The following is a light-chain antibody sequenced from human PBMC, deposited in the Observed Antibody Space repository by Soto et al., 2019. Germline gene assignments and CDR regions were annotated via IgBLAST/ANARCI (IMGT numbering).Light chain of an antibody. CDR1: SSKNGSNT. CDR3: AAWDDSLNVLYV. Sequence: QSVLTQPPSASGTPGQRVTISCFGSSSKNGSNTLNWYQQLPGTAPKLLIYSNNQRPSGVPDRFSGSKSGTSASLAISGLQSEDEADYYCAAWDDSLNVLYVFGTGNKVTVL. V-gene: IGLV1-44*01. CDR2: SNN. J-gene: IGLJ1*01.